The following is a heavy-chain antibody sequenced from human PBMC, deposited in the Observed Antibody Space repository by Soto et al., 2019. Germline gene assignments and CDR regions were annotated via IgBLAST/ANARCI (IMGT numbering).Heavy chain of an antibody. D-gene: IGHD2-2*01. J-gene: IGHJ6*02. CDR2: IYSSGST. V-gene: IGHV4-39*01. Sequence: TSETLSLTCTVSGGSIGGSNYFWGWIRQSPGTGLEWLGTIYSSGSTYYNPSLKSRITMSLDTSKNQFSLNLGSVTAADAALYYCARVPTRHYYYYDGMDVWGQGTTVTVSS. CDR1: GGSIGGSNYF. CDR3: ARVPTRHYYYYDGMDV.